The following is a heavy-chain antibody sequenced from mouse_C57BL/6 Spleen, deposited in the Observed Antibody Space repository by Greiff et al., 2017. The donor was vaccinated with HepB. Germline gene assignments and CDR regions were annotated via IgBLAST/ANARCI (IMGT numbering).Heavy chain of an antibody. Sequence: QVHVKQSGAELVKPGASVKISCKASGYAFSSYWMNWVKQRPGKGLEWIGQIYPGDGDTNYNGKFKGKATLTADKSSSTAYMQLSSLTSEDSAVYFCARRRNYYAMDYWGQGTSVTVSS. CDR2: IYPGDGDT. V-gene: IGHV1-80*01. CDR1: GYAFSSYW. J-gene: IGHJ4*01. D-gene: IGHD2-1*01. CDR3: ARRRNYYAMDY.